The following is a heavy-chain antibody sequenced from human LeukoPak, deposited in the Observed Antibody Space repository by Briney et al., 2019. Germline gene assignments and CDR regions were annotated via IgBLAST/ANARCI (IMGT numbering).Heavy chain of an antibody. J-gene: IGHJ3*02. CDR2: IYYSGST. D-gene: IGHD6-19*01. CDR3: ARVGKTFYSSGSDI. Sequence: SETLSLTCTVSGGSISSGGYYWSWIRQHPGKGLEWIGYIYYSGSTYYNPSLKSRVTISVDTSKNQFSLKLSSVTAADTAVYYCARVGKTFYSSGSDIWSQGTMVTVSS. CDR1: GGSISSGGYY. V-gene: IGHV4-31*03.